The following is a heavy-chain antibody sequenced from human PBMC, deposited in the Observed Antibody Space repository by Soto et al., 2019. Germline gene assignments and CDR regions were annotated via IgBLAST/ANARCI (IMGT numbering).Heavy chain of an antibody. D-gene: IGHD5-12*01. V-gene: IGHV3-74*01. J-gene: IGHJ3*01. CDR2: INTDGDST. Sequence: EVQLVESGGGLVQPGGSLRLSCATSGFTFINSWMHWVRQVPGKGLVWVSRINTDGDSTNYADFVKGRFTISRDYATDTVYLQLNSLRAEDTAVYYCVRGPGAYVYFGYDVWGQGTRVTVSS. CDR1: GFTFINSW. CDR3: VRGPGAYVYFGYDV.